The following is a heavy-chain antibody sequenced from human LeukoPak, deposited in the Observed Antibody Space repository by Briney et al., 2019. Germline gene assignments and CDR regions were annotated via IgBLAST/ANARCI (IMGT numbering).Heavy chain of an antibody. CDR1: GFHLNNLA. D-gene: IGHD3-3*01. CDR2: ISYDGSSK. Sequence: GSLELFRASPGFHLNNLAMHRGRQGSGQGLGWVAVISYDGSSKYYADSVKGRFTISRDNSKNTLYLQMNSLRAEDTAVYYCASSVYDFWSGLRYWGQGTLVTVSS. V-gene: IGHV3-30-3*01. CDR3: ASSVYDFWSGLRY. J-gene: IGHJ4*02.